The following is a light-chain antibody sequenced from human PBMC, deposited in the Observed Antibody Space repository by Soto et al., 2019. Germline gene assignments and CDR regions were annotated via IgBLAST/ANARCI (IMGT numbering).Light chain of an antibody. J-gene: IGKJ4*01. CDR2: DAS. CDR3: QLRSPWPLT. Sequence: EIVVTQSPAPLSLSPGERATLSCRASQSIGSDLAWYQQKPGQAPRLLIYDASNRATGIPARFSGSGSGTDFTLTISSLEPEDFAVYYCQLRSPWPLTFGGGTKVEIK. CDR1: QSIGSD. V-gene: IGKV3-11*01.